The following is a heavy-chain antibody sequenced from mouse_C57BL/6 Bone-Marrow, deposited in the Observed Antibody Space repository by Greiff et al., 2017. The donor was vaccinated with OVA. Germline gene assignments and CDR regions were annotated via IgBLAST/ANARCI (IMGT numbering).Heavy chain of an antibody. CDR3: ARCYYYCTSYWYFDV. J-gene: IGHJ1*03. CDR2: IYPGDGDT. CDR1: GYAFSSSW. D-gene: IGHD1-1*01. Sequence: QVQLQQSGPELVKPGASVKISCKASGYAFSSSWMNWVKQRPGKGLEWIGRIYPGDGDTNYNGKFKGKATLTADKSSSTAYMHLSSLTSEDSAVYSCARCYYYCTSYWYFDVWGTGTTVTVSS. V-gene: IGHV1-82*01.